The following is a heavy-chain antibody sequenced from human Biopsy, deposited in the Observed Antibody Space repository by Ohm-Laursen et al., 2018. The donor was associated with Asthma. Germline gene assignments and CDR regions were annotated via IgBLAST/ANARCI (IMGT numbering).Heavy chain of an antibody. Sequence: SETLSLTCPVSGGSVSTGSYYWSWIRQPPGKELEWLGYIYYTGSDNYNPSLKSRVTISVDTSKNQFSLRLNSVTAANTAVYYCARGPNYHGSGRAPIGMDVWGQGTTVTVSS. CDR1: GGSVSTGSYY. CDR2: IYYTGSD. CDR3: ARGPNYHGSGRAPIGMDV. D-gene: IGHD3-10*01. V-gene: IGHV4-61*01. J-gene: IGHJ6*02.